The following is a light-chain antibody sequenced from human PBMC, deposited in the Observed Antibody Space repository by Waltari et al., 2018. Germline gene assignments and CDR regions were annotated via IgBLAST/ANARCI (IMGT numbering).Light chain of an antibody. J-gene: IGLJ2*01. V-gene: IGLV3-21*04. CDR3: LVWHSTTDHHGV. CDR2: YDI. CDR1: NIGSKR. Sequence: SYVVTQSPSVSVAPGETARITCGGDNIGSKRQHWYQQKPGQAPVRVISYDIYRPSGVPERFSGSNSGNTATLTISGVEAEDEADYYCLVWHSTTDHHGVFGGGTKLTVL.